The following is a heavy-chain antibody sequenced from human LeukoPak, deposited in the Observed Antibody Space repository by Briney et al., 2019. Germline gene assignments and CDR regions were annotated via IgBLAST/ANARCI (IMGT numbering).Heavy chain of an antibody. D-gene: IGHD4-17*01. CDR2: INHSGST. Sequence: GSLRLSCAASGFTFSSYAMSWIRQPPGKGLEWIGEINHSGSTNYNPSLKSRVTISVDTSKNQFSLKLSSVTAADTAVYYCARGPDGEDFDYWGQGTLVTVSS. CDR3: ARGPDGEDFDY. CDR1: GFTFSSYA. V-gene: IGHV4-34*01. J-gene: IGHJ4*02.